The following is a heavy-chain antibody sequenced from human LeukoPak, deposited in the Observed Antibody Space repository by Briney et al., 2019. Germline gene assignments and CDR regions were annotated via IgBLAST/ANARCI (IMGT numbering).Heavy chain of an antibody. D-gene: IGHD2-8*01. Sequence: PSETLSLTCAVYGGSFSGYYWSWIRQPPGKGLEWIGEINHSGSTNYNPSLKSRVTISVDTSKNQFSLKLISVTAADTAVYYCARGLVDIVLMVYAIRGVFDYWGQGTLVTVSS. CDR3: ARGLVDIVLMVYAIRGVFDY. CDR1: GGSFSGYY. CDR2: INHSGST. V-gene: IGHV4-34*01. J-gene: IGHJ4*02.